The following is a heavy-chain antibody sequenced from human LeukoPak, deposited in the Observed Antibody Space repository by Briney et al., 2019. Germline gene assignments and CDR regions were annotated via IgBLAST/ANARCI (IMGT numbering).Heavy chain of an antibody. J-gene: IGHJ6*02. V-gene: IGHV3-21*01. Sequence: PGGSLRLSCAASGFTFSSYSMNWVRQAPGKGLEWVSSISSSSSYIYCADSVKGRFTISRDNAKNSLYLQMNSLRAEDTAVYYCARGSSGWSAGYYYGMDVWGQGTTVTVSS. CDR1: GFTFSSYS. CDR2: ISSSSSYI. CDR3: ARGSSGWSAGYYYGMDV. D-gene: IGHD6-19*01.